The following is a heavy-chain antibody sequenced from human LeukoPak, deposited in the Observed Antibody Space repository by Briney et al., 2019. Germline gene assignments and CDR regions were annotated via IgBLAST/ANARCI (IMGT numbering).Heavy chain of an antibody. CDR1: GGSISSSSYY. J-gene: IGHJ4*02. D-gene: IGHD5-12*01. Sequence: SETLSLTCTVSGGSISSSSYYWGWIRQPPGKGLEWIGSIYYSGGTYYNPSLKSRVTISVDTSKNQFSLKLSSVTAADTAVYYCATKSGYVNYWGQGTLVTVSS. V-gene: IGHV4-39*07. CDR2: IYYSGGT. CDR3: ATKSGYVNY.